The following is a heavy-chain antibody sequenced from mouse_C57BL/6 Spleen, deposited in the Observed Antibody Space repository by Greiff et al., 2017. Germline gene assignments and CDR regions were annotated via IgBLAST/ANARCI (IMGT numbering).Heavy chain of an antibody. Sequence: QVQLQQPGTELVKPGASVKLSCKASGYTFTSYCMHWVKQRPGQGLEWIGNINPSNGGTNYNEKFKGKATLTEDTSSSTAYMQLSSLTSEASAVYYCAQLDYYGSGVDYWGQGTTLTVSA. J-gene: IGHJ2*01. CDR3: AQLDYYGSGVDY. D-gene: IGHD1-1*01. V-gene: IGHV1-53*01. CDR2: INPSNGGT. CDR1: GYTFTSYC.